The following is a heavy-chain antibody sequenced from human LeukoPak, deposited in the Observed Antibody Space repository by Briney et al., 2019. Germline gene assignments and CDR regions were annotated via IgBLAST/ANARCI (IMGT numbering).Heavy chain of an antibody. D-gene: IGHD1-26*01. Sequence: SVKVSCKASGGTFSSYAISWVRQAPGQGLEWMGGIIPIFGTANYAQKFQGRVAITTDESTSTAYMELSSLRSEDTAVYYCARAVGAVYYYYYYMDVWGKGTTVTVSS. V-gene: IGHV1-69*05. J-gene: IGHJ6*03. CDR2: IIPIFGTA. CDR3: ARAVGAVYYYYYYMDV. CDR1: GGTFSSYA.